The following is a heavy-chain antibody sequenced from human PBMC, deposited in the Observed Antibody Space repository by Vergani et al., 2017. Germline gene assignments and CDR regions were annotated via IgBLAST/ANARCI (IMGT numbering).Heavy chain of an antibody. CDR3: ARDDGNLGY. J-gene: IGHJ4*02. D-gene: IGHD1-26*01. CDR1: GGTFSTYA. CDR2: IIPIFGTA. V-gene: IGHV1-69*01. Sequence: QVQLVQSGAEVKKPGSSVKVFCKTSGGTFSTYAFSWVRQAPGQGLEWMGGIIPIFGTANYAQKFQGRVTITADESTSTAYMELSSLRSEDTAVYYCARDDGNLGYWGQGTLVTVSS.